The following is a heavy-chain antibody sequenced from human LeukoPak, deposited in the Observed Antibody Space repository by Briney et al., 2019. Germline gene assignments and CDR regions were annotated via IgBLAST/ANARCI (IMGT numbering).Heavy chain of an antibody. V-gene: IGHV3-73*01. J-gene: IGHJ3*02. CDR2: IRSKAHSYAT. Sequence: GGSLRLSCAASGFTFSGSAMHWVHQASGKGLEWVGRIRSKAHSYATAYAASVKGRFTISRDDSKNTAYLQMNSLKTEDTAVYYCTRHGGRDYYDSSEDAFDIWGQGTMVIVSS. CDR3: TRHGGRDYYDSSEDAFDI. CDR1: GFTFSGSA. D-gene: IGHD3-22*01.